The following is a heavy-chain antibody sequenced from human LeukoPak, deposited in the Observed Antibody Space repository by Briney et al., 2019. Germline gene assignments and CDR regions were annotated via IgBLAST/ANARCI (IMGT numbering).Heavy chain of an antibody. CDR1: KFTFSTFS. CDR3: ARGPTGNDQTWYNWFDP. CDR2: ISGSGGYT. V-gene: IGHV3-23*01. D-gene: IGHD1-1*01. Sequence: GGSLRLSCAASKFTFSTFSMSWVRQAPGKGLEWVSSISGSGGYTYYADSVKGRFTISRDNSKNTLFLQMNSLRAEDTAVYYCARGPTGNDQTWYNWFDPWGQGTLVTVSS. J-gene: IGHJ5*02.